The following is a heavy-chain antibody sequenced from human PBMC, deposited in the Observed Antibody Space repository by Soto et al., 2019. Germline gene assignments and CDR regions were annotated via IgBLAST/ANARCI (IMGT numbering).Heavy chain of an antibody. CDR1: GFNFSRYW. CDR2: SRPDTDDR. V-gene: IGHV3-7*04. CDR3: AREDGTFDY. J-gene: IGHJ4*02. Sequence: VQLVESGGGLVQPGGSLRLSCTVSGFNFSRYWMNWVRQAPGKGLEWVANSRPDTDDRFHADSVRGRFGISRDNAKKSLFLQMNSLRVEDMAVYYCAREDGTFDYWGQGILVTVSS. D-gene: IGHD1-26*01.